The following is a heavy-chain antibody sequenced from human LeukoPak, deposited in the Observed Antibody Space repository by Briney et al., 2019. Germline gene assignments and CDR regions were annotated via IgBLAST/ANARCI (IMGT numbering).Heavy chain of an antibody. CDR3: AREECSSTSCSLDY. CDR2: IYYSGST. D-gene: IGHD2-2*01. CDR1: GGSISSYY. Sequence: SETLSLTCTVSGGSISSYYWSWIRQPPGKGLEWIGYIYYSGSTNYNPSLKSRVTISVDTSKNQFSLKLGSVTAADTAVYYCAREECSSTSCSLDYWGQGTLVTVSS. J-gene: IGHJ4*02. V-gene: IGHV4-59*12.